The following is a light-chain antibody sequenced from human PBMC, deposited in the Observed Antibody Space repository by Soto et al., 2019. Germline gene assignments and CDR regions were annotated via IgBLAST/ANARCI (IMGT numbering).Light chain of an antibody. CDR3: QQNYNNPWA. CDR2: AAS. Sequence: DIQMTQSPSSLSASVGDRVTITCRASQSVSSYLNWYQQRPGRAPKLLIYAASSLQSGVPSRFSGGGSGTDFTLTISSLQPEDSATYYCQQNYNNPWAFGQGTKVDIK. CDR1: QSVSSY. V-gene: IGKV1-39*01. J-gene: IGKJ1*01.